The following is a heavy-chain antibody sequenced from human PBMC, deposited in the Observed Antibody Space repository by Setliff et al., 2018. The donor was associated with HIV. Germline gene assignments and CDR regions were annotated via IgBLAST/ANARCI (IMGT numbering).Heavy chain of an antibody. D-gene: IGHD2-2*01. CDR1: GYPFTSYG. CDR2: ISPYNGDA. J-gene: IGHJ6*03. Sequence: GASVKVSCKASGYPFTSYGICWVRQAPGHGLEWMGYISPYNGDAYYAEKFQGRVTMTTDTSTSTAYMELRSLRSDDTAVYYCATSSRIYYYSYMDVWGKGTTVTVSS. CDR3: ATSSRIYYYSYMDV. V-gene: IGHV1-18*01.